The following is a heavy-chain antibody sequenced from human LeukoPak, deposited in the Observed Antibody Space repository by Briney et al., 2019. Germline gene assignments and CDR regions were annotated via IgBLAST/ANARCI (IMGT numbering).Heavy chain of an antibody. V-gene: IGHV3-73*01. J-gene: IGHJ4*02. CDR2: IRSKANSYAT. Sequence: GGSLRLSCAASGFTFSGSAMHWVRQASGKGLEWVGRIRSKANSYATAYAASVKGRFTISRDDSKNTAYLQMNSLKTEDTAVYYCTSRGVVGAATSDYWGQGTLVTVSS. CDR3: TSRGVVGAATSDY. CDR1: GFTFSGSA. D-gene: IGHD1-26*01.